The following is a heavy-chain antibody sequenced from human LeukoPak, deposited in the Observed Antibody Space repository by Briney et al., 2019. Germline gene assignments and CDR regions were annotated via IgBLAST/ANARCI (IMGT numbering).Heavy chain of an antibody. CDR3: ARGIATNYYYYYMDV. V-gene: IGHV1-69*05. J-gene: IGHJ6*03. CDR1: GGTFSNYA. Sequence: ASVKVSCKASGGTFSNYAISWVRQAPGQGLEWMGGIIPIFGTANYAQKFQGRVTITTDESTSTAYMELSSLRSEDTAVYYCARGIATNYYYYYMDVWGKGTTVTVSS. D-gene: IGHD3-16*02. CDR2: IIPIFGTA.